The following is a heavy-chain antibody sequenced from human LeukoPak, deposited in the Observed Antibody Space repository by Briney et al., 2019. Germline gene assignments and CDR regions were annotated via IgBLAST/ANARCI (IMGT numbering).Heavy chain of an antibody. Sequence: GGSLRLSCLGSGFTFSWYGMNWVRQAPGRGLEYVSAISKNGGTTYYVDSVKGRFTISRDNSKNTLYLQMNSLGVEDTAVYFCVKDLSDRDVDYWGQGTLVTVSS. D-gene: IGHD2-21*02. CDR1: GFTFSWYG. CDR3: VKDLSDRDVDY. V-gene: IGHV3-64D*06. CDR2: ISKNGGTT. J-gene: IGHJ4*02.